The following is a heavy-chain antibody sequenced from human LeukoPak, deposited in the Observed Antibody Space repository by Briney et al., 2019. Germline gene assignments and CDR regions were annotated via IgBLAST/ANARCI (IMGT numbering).Heavy chain of an antibody. J-gene: IGHJ4*02. D-gene: IGHD6-25*01. V-gene: IGHV3-73*01. Sequence: PGGSLRLSCAASGFTFSGFAMHWVCQASGKGLEWVGRIRSKANNYATAYAASVKGRFTISRDDSKNTAYLQMSGLKTEDTAVYYCTRDSGKYGDYWGQGTLVTVSS. CDR1: GFTFSGFA. CDR2: IRSKANNYAT. CDR3: TRDSGKYGDY.